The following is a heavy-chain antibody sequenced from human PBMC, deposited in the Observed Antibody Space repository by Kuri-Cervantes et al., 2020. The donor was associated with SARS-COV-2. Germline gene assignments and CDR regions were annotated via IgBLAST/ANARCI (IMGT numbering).Heavy chain of an antibody. V-gene: IGHV3-48*04. J-gene: IGHJ2*01. CDR2: ISSSSSTI. Sequence: GESLKISCAASGFTFSSYSMNWVRQAPGKGLEWVSYISSSSSTIYYADSMKGRFTISRDNAKNSLYLQFNSLRAEDTAMYYCARDLGSGFKQYWYFDLWGRGTLVTVSS. CDR1: GFTFSSYS. CDR3: ARDLGSGFKQYWYFDL.